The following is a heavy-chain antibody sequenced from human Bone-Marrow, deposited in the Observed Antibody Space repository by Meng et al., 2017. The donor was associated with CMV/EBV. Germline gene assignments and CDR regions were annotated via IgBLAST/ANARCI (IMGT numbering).Heavy chain of an antibody. D-gene: IGHD6-19*01. CDR3: ARASSGWQRYFDY. J-gene: IGHJ4*02. V-gene: IGHV4-61*08. CDR2: IQYSGST. Sequence: QVQLQEPGPGLVKPSATLPLTCTVSGGSVSSGGYYWSWIRQPPGKGLEWIGYIQYSGSTNYNPSLKSRVTISVDTSKNQFSLNLSSVIAADTAVYYCARASSGWQRYFDYWGQGTLVTVSS. CDR1: GGSVSSGGYY.